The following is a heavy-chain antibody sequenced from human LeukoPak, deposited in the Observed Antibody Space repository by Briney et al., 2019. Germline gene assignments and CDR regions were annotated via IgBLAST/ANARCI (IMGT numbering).Heavy chain of an antibody. CDR1: GYTFTGYY. CDR2: INPNSGGT. CDR3: ARDVLNYSGFLRNPLDY. Sequence: GASVKVSCKASGYTFTGYYMHWVRQAPGQGLEWMGWINPNSGGTNYAQKFQGRVTMTSDTSTSAVYMGLSSLRSEDTAVYYCARDVLNYSGFLRNPLDYWGQGTLVTVSS. D-gene: IGHD5-12*01. J-gene: IGHJ4*02. V-gene: IGHV1-2*02.